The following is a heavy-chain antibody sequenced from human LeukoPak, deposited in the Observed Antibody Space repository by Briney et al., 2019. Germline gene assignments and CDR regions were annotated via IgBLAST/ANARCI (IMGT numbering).Heavy chain of an antibody. V-gene: IGHV4-30-2*01. D-gene: IGHD6-6*01. CDR2: IYHSGST. CDR3: ARARWVAARPSRMYYFDY. CDR1: GGSISSGGYY. J-gene: IGHJ4*02. Sequence: SETLSLTCTVSGGSISSGGYYWSWIRQPPGKGLEWIGYIYHSGSTYYNPSLKSRVTISVDRSKNQFSLKLSSVTAADTAVYYCARARWVAARPSRMYYFDYWGQGTLVTVSS.